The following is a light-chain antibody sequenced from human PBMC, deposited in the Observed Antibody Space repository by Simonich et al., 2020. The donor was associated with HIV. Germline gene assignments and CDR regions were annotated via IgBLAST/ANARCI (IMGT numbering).Light chain of an antibody. Sequence: DIVMTQSPDSLAVSLGERATINCKSSRTILYSSNNKNYVAWYQQKPGQPPKLLIYWASTRESGVPDRFSASGSGTDFTLTISSLQAEDVAVYSCQQYYSTPPTFGQGTKVEIK. J-gene: IGKJ1*01. CDR1: RTILYSSNNKNY. CDR2: WAS. CDR3: QQYYSTPPT. V-gene: IGKV4-1*01.